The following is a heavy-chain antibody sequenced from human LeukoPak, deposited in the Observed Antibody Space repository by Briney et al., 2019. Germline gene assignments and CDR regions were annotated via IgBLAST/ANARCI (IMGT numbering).Heavy chain of an antibody. J-gene: IGHJ4*02. D-gene: IGHD4-17*01. V-gene: IGHV5-51*01. Sequence: GESLKVSCKGSGYSFTSYRIGWVRQMPGKGLEWMGIIYPGDSDTRYSPSFQGQVTISADKSISTAYLQWSSLKASDTAMYYCARSTTVTKTTFDYGGPGTLVTVSS. CDR1: GYSFTSYR. CDR2: IYPGDSDT. CDR3: ARSTTVTKTTFDY.